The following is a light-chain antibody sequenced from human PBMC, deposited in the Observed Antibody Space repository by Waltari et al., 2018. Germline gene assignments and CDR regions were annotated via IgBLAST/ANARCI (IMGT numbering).Light chain of an antibody. CDR2: CAS. V-gene: IGKV3-20*01. Sequence: EIVLTQSPGTLSLSPWERATLTCSASQSVSSSYLAWYQQKPGQAPRLLIYCASSRATGIPDRFSGSGSGTDFTLTISRLEPEDFAVYYCQQYGSSPQTFGQGTKVEIK. CDR3: QQYGSSPQT. J-gene: IGKJ1*01. CDR1: QSVSSSY.